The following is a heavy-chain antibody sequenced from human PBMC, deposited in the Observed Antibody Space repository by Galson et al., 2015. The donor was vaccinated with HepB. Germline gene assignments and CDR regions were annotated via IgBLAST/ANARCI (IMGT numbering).Heavy chain of an antibody. J-gene: IGHJ1*01. V-gene: IGHV1-69*13. CDR3: ARNIVGAPEDFQH. D-gene: IGHD1-26*01. Sequence: SVKVSCKASGGTFSSYAISWVRQAPGQGLEWMGGIIPIFGTANYAQKFQGRVTITADESTSTAYMELSSLRSEDTAVYYCARNIVGAPEDFQHWGQGTLVTVSS. CDR1: GGTFSSYA. CDR2: IIPIFGTA.